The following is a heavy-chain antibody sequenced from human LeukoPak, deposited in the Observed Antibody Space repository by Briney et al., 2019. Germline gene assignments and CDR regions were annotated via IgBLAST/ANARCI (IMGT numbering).Heavy chain of an antibody. J-gene: IGHJ6*02. CDR2: ISYDGSNK. CDR3: AKVRRVGATLTYDYGMDV. CDR1: GFTFSSYG. D-gene: IGHD1-26*01. V-gene: IGHV3-30*18. Sequence: GRSLRLSCAASGFTFSSYGMHWVRQALGKGLEWVADISYDGSNKYYADTVKGRFTISRDNSKNTLYLQMNSLRAEDTAVYYCAKVRRVGATLTYDYGMDVWGQGTTVTVSS.